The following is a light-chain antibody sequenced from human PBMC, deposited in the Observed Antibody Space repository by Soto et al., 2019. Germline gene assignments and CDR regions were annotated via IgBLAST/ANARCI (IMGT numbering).Light chain of an antibody. Sequence: EIVLTQSPATLSLSPGERATLSCRASQSVSSYLAWYQQKPGQAPRVLIYGASSRATGIPDRFSGSGSGTDFTLTISRLEPEDCAVYYCQQYGNSRTFGQGTKVDIK. J-gene: IGKJ1*01. CDR3: QQYGNSRT. V-gene: IGKV3-20*01. CDR2: GAS. CDR1: QSVSSY.